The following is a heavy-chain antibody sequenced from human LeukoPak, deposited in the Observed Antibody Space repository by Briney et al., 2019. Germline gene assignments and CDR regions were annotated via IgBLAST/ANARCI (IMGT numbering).Heavy chain of an antibody. CDR1: GFTVSSNY. CDR3: ARVGRRPGYSYGYLRERYYYMDV. Sequence: GGSLRLSCAAPGFTVSSNYMSWVRQAPGKGLEWVSVIYSCGSTYYADSVKGRFTISRDNSKNTLYLQMNSLRAEDTAVYYCARVGRRPGYSYGYLRERYYYMDVWGKGTTVTVSS. CDR2: IYSCGST. D-gene: IGHD5-18*01. J-gene: IGHJ6*03. V-gene: IGHV3-66*01.